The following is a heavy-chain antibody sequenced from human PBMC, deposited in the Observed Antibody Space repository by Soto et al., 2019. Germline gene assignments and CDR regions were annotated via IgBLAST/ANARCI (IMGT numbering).Heavy chain of an antibody. CDR1: GGTFSSYA. CDR2: IIPIFGTA. D-gene: IGHD1-20*01. V-gene: IGHV1-69*13. J-gene: IGHJ3*02. CDR3: ARWAITAFDI. Sequence: ASVKVSCKASGGTFSSYAISWLRQAPGQGLEWMGGIIPIFGTANYAQKFQGRVTITADESTSTAYMELSSLRSEHTAVYYCARWAITAFDIWGQGTMVTVSS.